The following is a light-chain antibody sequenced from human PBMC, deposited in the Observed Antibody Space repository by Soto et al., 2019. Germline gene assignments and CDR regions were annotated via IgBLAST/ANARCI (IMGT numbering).Light chain of an antibody. J-gene: IGLJ1*01. CDR1: ISDVGGYNY. CDR3: SSYAGSSNV. Sequence: QSLRTQPPSASGSPGQSVAISCTGTISDVGGYNYVSWYQQHPGKAPKLMIYEVNKRPSGVPDRFSGYKSGNTASLTVSGLQAEDEADYYCSSYAGSSNVFGTGTKVTVL. CDR2: EVN. V-gene: IGLV2-8*01.